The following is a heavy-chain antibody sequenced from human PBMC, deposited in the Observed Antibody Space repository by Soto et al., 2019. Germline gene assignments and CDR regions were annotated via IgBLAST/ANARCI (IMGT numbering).Heavy chain of an antibody. V-gene: IGHV1-69*02. Sequence: QVQLVQSGAEVKKPGSSVKVSCTASGGTFNSYTINWVRQAPGQRPEWVGRVNPIVGMSSSASKFQGRVTXPXDXATSKAYMDLTGLKSEDTAVYYCATSYGSGSTHFDSWGQGTLVTVSS. D-gene: IGHD3-10*01. J-gene: IGHJ4*02. CDR1: GGTFNSYT. CDR3: ATSYGSGSTHFDS. CDR2: VNPIVGMS.